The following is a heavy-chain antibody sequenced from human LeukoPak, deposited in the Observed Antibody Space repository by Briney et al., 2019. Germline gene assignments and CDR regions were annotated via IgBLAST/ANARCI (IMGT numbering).Heavy chain of an antibody. CDR3: ASSEWELRGMAFDY. J-gene: IGHJ4*02. D-gene: IGHD1-26*01. Sequence: PSETLSLTCTVSGGSITESYWSWIRQSPGKGLEWIGHIYYSRSTNYNSSLKSRVTMSLDTSKNQVSLRLSSVTAADTAVYYCASSEWELRGMAFDYWGQGTLVTVSS. CDR2: IYYSRST. CDR1: GGSITESY. V-gene: IGHV4-59*08.